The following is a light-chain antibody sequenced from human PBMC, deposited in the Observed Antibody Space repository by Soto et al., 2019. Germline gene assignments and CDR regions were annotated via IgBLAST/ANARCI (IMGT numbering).Light chain of an antibody. CDR3: SSYAGSNRV. CDR2: EVS. CDR1: SGDVGAYNY. J-gene: IGLJ1*01. V-gene: IGLV2-8*01. Sequence: QSALTQAPSASGSPGQSVTISCTGTSGDVGAYNYVSWYQQHPGKAPKLMIYEVSRRPSGVPDRFSGSKSGNTASLTVSGLQADDEADYYCSSYAGSNRVFGTGTKVTVL.